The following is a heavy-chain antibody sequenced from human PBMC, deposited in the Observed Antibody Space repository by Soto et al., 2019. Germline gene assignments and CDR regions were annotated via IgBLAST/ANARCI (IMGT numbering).Heavy chain of an antibody. CDR2: IFSNDEK. CDR3: AQERGDGYTSVIGY. J-gene: IGHJ4*02. V-gene: IGHV2-26*01. Sequence: SGPTLVNPTETLTLTCTFSGFSLSNARMGVSWIRQPPGKALEWPAHIFSNDEKSYSTSLKSRLTISKATSKSQVVLTMTNMDPVDTATYYCAQERGDGYTSVIGYWGQGTLVTVSS. CDR1: GFSLSNARMG. D-gene: IGHD1-1*01.